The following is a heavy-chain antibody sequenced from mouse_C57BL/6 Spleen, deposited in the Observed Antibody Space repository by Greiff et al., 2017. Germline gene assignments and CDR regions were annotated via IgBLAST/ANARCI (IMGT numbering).Heavy chain of an antibody. CDR3: ARGDAMDY. V-gene: IGHV1-82*01. Sequence: QVQLQQSGPELVKPGASVKISCKASGYAFSSSWMNWVKQRPGKGLEWIGRIYPGDGDTNYNGKFKGKATLTADKSSSTAYMQLSSLTSEDSAVYFCARGDAMDYWGQGTSVTVSS. CDR2: IYPGDGDT. CDR1: GYAFSSSW. J-gene: IGHJ4*01.